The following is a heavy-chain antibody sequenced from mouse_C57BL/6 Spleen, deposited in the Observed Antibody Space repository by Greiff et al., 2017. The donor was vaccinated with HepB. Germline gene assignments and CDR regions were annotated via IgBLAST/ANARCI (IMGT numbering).Heavy chain of an antibody. CDR2: IRLKSDNYAT. V-gene: IGHV6-3*01. Sequence: EVQLQQSGGGLVQPGGSMKLSCVASGFTFSNYWMNWVRQSPEKGLEWVAQIRLKSDNYATHYAESVKGRFTISRDDSKSSVYLQMNNLRAEDTGIYYCTGLQYLYFDYWGQGTTLTVSS. D-gene: IGHD5-1*01. CDR1: GFTFSNYW. CDR3: TGLQYLYFDY. J-gene: IGHJ2*01.